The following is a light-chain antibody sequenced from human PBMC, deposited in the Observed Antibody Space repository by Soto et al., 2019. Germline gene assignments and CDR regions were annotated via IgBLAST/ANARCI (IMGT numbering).Light chain of an antibody. V-gene: IGKV3-15*01. CDR1: QSVNAN. J-gene: IGKJ1*01. CDR3: QQYNTWLWT. CDR2: GAS. Sequence: EVVMTQSPATLSVSPGERATLSCRASQSVNANLAWYQQKSGQAPRLLIHGASNRATGIPARFSGSGFGTEFILTISSLQSEDFAVYYCQQYNTWLWTFGQGTKVEI.